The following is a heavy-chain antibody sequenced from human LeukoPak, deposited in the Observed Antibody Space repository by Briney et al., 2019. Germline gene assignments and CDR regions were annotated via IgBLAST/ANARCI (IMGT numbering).Heavy chain of an antibody. J-gene: IGHJ6*02. Sequence: SETLSLTCTVSGGSISGYHWGWIRQSVGQGLEWVGRIYTSGSTNYNPSLKGRVTMSVDTSKNQFSLKLNSVTAADTAVYYCVRDSGLYGSGWFVHGTDVWGQGTMVTVSS. D-gene: IGHD6-19*01. V-gene: IGHV4-4*07. CDR3: VRDSGLYGSGWFVHGTDV. CDR1: GGSISGYH. CDR2: IYTSGST.